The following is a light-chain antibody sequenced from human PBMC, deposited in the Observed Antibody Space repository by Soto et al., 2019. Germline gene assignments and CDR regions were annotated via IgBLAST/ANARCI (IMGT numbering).Light chain of an antibody. CDR1: NIGSKS. CDR2: YDS. CDR3: EVWDSSSDHPVV. J-gene: IGLJ2*01. V-gene: IGLV3-21*04. Sequence: SYELTQPPSVSVAPGKTARITCGGNNIGSKSVHWYQQKPGQAPVLVIYYDSDRPSGIPERFSGSNSGNTATLTICRVEAGDEAAYYCEVWDSSSDHPVVFGGGTKLTVL.